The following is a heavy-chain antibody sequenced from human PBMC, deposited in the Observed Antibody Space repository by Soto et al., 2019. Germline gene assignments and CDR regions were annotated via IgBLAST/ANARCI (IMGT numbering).Heavy chain of an antibody. D-gene: IGHD6-6*01. CDR2: INHSGST. Sequence: QVQLQQWGAGLLKPSETLSLTCAVYGGSFSGYYWSWIRQPPGKGLEWIGEINHSGSTNYNPSLKSRVTISVDTSKNQFSLKLGSVTAADTAGYYCASYSSSYYGMDVWGQGTTVTVSS. J-gene: IGHJ6*02. V-gene: IGHV4-34*01. CDR3: ASYSSSYYGMDV. CDR1: GGSFSGYY.